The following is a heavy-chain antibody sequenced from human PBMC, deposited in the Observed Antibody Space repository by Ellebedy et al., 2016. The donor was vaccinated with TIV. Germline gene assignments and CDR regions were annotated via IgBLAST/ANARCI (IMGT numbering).Heavy chain of an antibody. V-gene: IGHV3-73*01. D-gene: IGHD5-12*01. CDR2: IRSKANSYAT. CDR1: GFTFSGSA. CDR3: TPSGYDYFDY. Sequence: GESLKISXAASGFTFSGSAMHWVRKASGKGLEWVGRIRSKANSYATAYAASVKGRFTISRDDSKNTAYLQMNSLKTEDTAVYYCTPSGYDYFDYWGQGTLVTVSS. J-gene: IGHJ4*02.